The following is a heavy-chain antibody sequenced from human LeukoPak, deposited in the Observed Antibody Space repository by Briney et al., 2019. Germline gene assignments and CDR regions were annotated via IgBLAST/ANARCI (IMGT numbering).Heavy chain of an antibody. D-gene: IGHD2-15*01. V-gene: IGHV4-30-4*08. CDR1: GGSISSGDYY. J-gene: IGHJ3*02. Sequence: PSQTLSLTCTVSGGSISSGDYYWSWIRQPPGKGLEWIGYIYYSGSTYYNPSLKSRVTISADTSKNQFSLKLSSVTAADTAVYYCARGRVVVVAATLGAFDIWGQGTMVTVSS. CDR2: IYYSGST. CDR3: ARGRVVVVAATLGAFDI.